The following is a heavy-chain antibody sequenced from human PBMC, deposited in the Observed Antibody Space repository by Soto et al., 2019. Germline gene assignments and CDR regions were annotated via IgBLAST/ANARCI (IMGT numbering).Heavy chain of an antibody. V-gene: IGHV4-31*01. J-gene: IGHJ4*02. D-gene: IGHD2-21*02. CDR3: ARSSRPVVTHY. CDR1: GGSISSGGYY. CDR2: IYYSGST. Sequence: QVQLQESGPGLVKPSQTLSLTCTVSGGSISSGGYYWSWIRQHPGKGLEWIGYIYYSGSTHYNRSLMRQGPPSVDTTKNQVSLRLSSVTAADTALYSGARSSRPVVTHYWGQGTLVIVSS.